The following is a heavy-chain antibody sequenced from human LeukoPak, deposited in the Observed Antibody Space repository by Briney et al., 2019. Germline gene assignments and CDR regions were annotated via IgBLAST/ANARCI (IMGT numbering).Heavy chain of an antibody. V-gene: IGHV4-39*07. Sequence: SETLSLTCTVSGGSISSSSYYWGWIRQPPGKGLEWIGSIYYSGSTYYNPSLKSRVTISVDTSKNQFSLKLSSVTAADTAVYYCAREELGYCSGGSCPLSYFDYWGQGTLVTVSS. J-gene: IGHJ4*02. CDR1: GGSISSSSYY. CDR2: IYYSGST. D-gene: IGHD2-15*01. CDR3: AREELGYCSGGSCPLSYFDY.